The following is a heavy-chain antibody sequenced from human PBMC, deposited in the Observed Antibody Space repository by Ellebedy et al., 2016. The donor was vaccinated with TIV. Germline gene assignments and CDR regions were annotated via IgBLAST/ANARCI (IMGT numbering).Heavy chain of an antibody. D-gene: IGHD3-22*01. CDR3: ARGLNYYDSSGHDAFDI. J-gene: IGHJ3*02. CDR2: IYHSGST. V-gene: IGHV4-30-2*01. Sequence: SETLSLTCAVSGGSISSGGYSWSWIRQPPGKGLEWIGYIYHSGSTYYNPSLKSRVTISVDRSKNQFSLKLSSVTAADTAVYYCARGLNYYDSSGHDAFDIWGQGTMVTVSS. CDR1: GGSISSGGYS.